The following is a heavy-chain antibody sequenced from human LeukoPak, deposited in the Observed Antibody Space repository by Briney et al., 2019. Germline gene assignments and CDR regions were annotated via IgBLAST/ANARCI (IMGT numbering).Heavy chain of an antibody. V-gene: IGHV4-39*01. CDR3: ARHRGVGGSPYYDFWSGLPDYFDY. D-gene: IGHD3-3*01. CDR1: GGSISSSSYY. J-gene: IGHJ4*02. Sequence: SETLSLTCTVSGGSISSSSYYWGWIRQPPGKGLEWIGSIYYSGSTYYNPSLKGRVTISVDTSKNQFSLKLSSVTAADTAVYYCARHRGVGGSPYYDFWSGLPDYFDYWGQGTLVTVSS. CDR2: IYYSGST.